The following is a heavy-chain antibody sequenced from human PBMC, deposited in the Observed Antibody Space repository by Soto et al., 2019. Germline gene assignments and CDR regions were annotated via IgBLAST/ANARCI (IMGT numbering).Heavy chain of an antibody. CDR2: FSGSDDST. CDR1: GFTFSVYA. Sequence: EVQLLESGGGLVQPGGSLRLSCAASGFTFSVYAMSWVRQAPGKGLEWVSTFSGSDDSTDYADSVKGRFTITRDNSKNTLYLHMSSLSAEDTAIYYCAKDKFIGAFDLWGQGTMVTVSS. J-gene: IGHJ3*01. V-gene: IGHV3-23*01. CDR3: AKDKFIGAFDL.